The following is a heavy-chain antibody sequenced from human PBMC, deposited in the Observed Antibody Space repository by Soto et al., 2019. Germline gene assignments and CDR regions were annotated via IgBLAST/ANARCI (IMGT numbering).Heavy chain of an antibody. CDR1: GGSISSSSYY. J-gene: IGHJ4*02. D-gene: IGHD4-4*01. V-gene: IGHV4-39*01. Sequence: QLQLQESGPGLVKPSETLSLTCTVSGGSISSSSYYWGWIRQPPGKGLEWIGSIYYSGSTYYNPSLMSRVTISVDTSKNQCSLKLSSVTAADTAVYYCASQMTTVNPVPFDYWGQGTLVAVSS. CDR2: IYYSGST. CDR3: ASQMTTVNPVPFDY.